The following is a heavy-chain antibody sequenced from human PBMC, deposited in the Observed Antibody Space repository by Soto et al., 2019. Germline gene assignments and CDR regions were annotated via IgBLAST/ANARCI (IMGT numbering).Heavy chain of an antibody. J-gene: IGHJ3*01. Sequence: PGGSLRLSCAASGFTLSSYGMHWVRQAPGKGLEWVAVRSYDGSNKYYADSVAGRFTISRDNSKNTLYLQMNSLRAEDTAVYYCARDQLYYNDISGRPLNAFDVWGQGTMVTVSS. CDR1: GFTLSSYG. CDR3: ARDQLYYNDISGRPLNAFDV. CDR2: RSYDGSNK. V-gene: IGHV3-30-3*01. D-gene: IGHD3-22*01.